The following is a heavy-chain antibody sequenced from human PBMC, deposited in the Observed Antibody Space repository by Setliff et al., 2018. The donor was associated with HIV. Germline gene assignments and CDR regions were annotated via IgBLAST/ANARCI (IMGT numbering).Heavy chain of an antibody. CDR2: IHGDGTT. CDR1: GATISCYY. CDR3: AGEGTHIRWQIENSFHI. J-gene: IGHJ3*02. Sequence: ETLSLTCPVPGATISCYYWSWIRQTPGKGLEWIGSIHGDGTTNHNPSLKSRVTLSLDTPRNPFSLNLHSVTAADTAVYYCAGEGTHIRWQIENSFHIWGEGTMVTVSS. V-gene: IGHV4-4*08.